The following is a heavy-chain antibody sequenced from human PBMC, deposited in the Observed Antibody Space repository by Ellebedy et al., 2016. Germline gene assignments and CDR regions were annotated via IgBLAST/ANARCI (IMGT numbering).Heavy chain of an antibody. J-gene: IGHJ4*02. CDR3: ATYVLGWSNGGGF. Sequence: SETLSLTCTVSGGSISSSNYFWNWIRQPPGKGLEWVGSITSSGITNYNPSLRSRVAISADTSKNQFSLKLNSVTAADTAVYYCATYVLGWSNGGGFWGQGTLVTVSS. CDR1: GGSISSSNYF. D-gene: IGHD6-19*01. CDR2: ITSSGIT. V-gene: IGHV4-39*01.